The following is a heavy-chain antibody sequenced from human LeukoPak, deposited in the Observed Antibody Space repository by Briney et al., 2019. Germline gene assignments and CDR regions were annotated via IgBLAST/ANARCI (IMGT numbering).Heavy chain of an antibody. CDR2: IYSGGST. Sequence: GGSLRLSCAASGFTVSSNYMSWVRQAPGKGLEWVSVIYSGGSTYYADSVKGRFTISRDNSKNALYLQMNSLRAEDTAVYYCARAGDYGDCFDYWGQGTLVTVSS. CDR1: GFTVSSNY. CDR3: ARAGDYGDCFDY. J-gene: IGHJ4*02. V-gene: IGHV3-53*01. D-gene: IGHD4-17*01.